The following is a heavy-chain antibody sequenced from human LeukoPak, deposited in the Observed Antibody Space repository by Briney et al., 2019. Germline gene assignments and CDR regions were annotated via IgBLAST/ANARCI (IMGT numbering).Heavy chain of an antibody. CDR2: INPNSGGT. Sequence: ASVKVSCKASGYTVTSYYMHWVRQAPGQGLEWMGRINPNSGGTNYAQKFQGRVTMTRDTSISTAYMELSRLRSDDTAVYYCARDRRYCSGGSCYMNYWGQGTLVTVSS. V-gene: IGHV1-2*06. CDR1: GYTVTSYY. J-gene: IGHJ4*02. CDR3: ARDRRYCSGGSCYMNY. D-gene: IGHD2-15*01.